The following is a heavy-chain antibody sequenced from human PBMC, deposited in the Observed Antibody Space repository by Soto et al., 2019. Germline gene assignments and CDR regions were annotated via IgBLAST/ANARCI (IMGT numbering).Heavy chain of an antibody. CDR3: AKEMPHSAGGSLAFDY. CDR1: GFTFKNHA. CDR2: ISASGDKT. D-gene: IGHD6-13*01. V-gene: IGHV3-23*01. J-gene: IGHJ4*02. Sequence: GGSLILSCAASGFTFKNHAMSWVRQAPGKRLEWISAISASGDKTYYADSVKGRFTISRDNSKNTLYLQMSNLRAEDTAVYYCAKEMPHSAGGSLAFDYWGQGTLVTVSS.